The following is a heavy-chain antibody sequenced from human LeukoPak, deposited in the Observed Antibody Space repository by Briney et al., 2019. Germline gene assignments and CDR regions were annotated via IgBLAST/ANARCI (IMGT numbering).Heavy chain of an antibody. Sequence: SETLSLTCAVSGGSISSGGYSWSWIRQPPGKGLEWIGYIYHSGSTYYNPSLKSRVTISVDTSKNQFSLKLSSVTAADTAVYYCARVVGATVNYYYYGMDVWGQGTTVTVSS. CDR1: GGSISSGGYS. V-gene: IGHV4-30-2*01. D-gene: IGHD1-26*01. CDR3: ARVVGATVNYYYYGMDV. CDR2: IYHSGST. J-gene: IGHJ6*02.